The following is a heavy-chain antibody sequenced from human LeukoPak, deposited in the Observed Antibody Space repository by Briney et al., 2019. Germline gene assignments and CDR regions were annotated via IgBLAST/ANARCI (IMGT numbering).Heavy chain of an antibody. CDR2: INPDGGGT. D-gene: IGHD3-10*01. CDR1: GYTFTTYY. CDR3: TRVFYDGTGVSYGMDV. V-gene: IGHV1-46*01. Sequence: EASVKVSCKASGYTFTTYYMYCVRRAPGQGLEWMGMINPDGGGTRYAQKFQGRVTITRDTSTSTVYMELRSLRSEETAMYYCTRVFYDGTGVSYGMDVWGQGTTVTVSS. J-gene: IGHJ6*02.